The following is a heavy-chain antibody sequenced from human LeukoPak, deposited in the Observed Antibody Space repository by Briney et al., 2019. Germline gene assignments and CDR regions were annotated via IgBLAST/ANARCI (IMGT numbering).Heavy chain of an antibody. Sequence: PGGFLRLSCAASGFTFSSYGMHWVRQAPGKGLEWVAVISYDGSNKYYADSVKGRFTISRDNSKNTLYLQMNSLRAEDTAVYYCAKGRNYDFWSGYHRGSYYYYGMDVWGQGTTVTVSS. CDR2: ISYDGSNK. CDR3: AKGRNYDFWSGYHRGSYYYYGMDV. V-gene: IGHV3-30*18. CDR1: GFTFSSYG. D-gene: IGHD3-3*01. J-gene: IGHJ6*02.